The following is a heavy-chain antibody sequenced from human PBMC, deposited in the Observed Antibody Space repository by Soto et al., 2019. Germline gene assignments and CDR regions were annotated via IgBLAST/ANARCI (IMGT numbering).Heavy chain of an antibody. V-gene: IGHV1-8*01. CDR1: GYTFTSYD. Sequence: VEVTSTDSGYTFTSYDMYSVRQATGQGLEGMGWMNPNSGNTSYAQKFQGRVTMTRNTSISTAYMELSSLRSEDTSVYYGERRRIIAAAGFESWGKGTLVTVSS. CDR2: MNPNSGNT. CDR3: ERRRIIAAAGFES. J-gene: IGHJ5*01. D-gene: IGHD6-13*01.